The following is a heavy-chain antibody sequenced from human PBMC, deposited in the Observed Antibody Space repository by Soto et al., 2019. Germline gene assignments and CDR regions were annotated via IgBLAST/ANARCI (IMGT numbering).Heavy chain of an antibody. CDR1: GFTFNIYA. D-gene: IGHD4-17*01. CDR3: AREDDYGYPYSNHGLDV. V-gene: IGHV3-30-3*01. CDR2: ISFNGARK. J-gene: IGHJ6*02. Sequence: GGSLRLSCAASGFTFNIYALHWVRQAPGKGLEWVAAISFNGARKYYRDSVKGRFTISRDNLKNTLYLQMNNLRVEDAALYFCAREDDYGYPYSNHGLDVWGQGTTVTVSS.